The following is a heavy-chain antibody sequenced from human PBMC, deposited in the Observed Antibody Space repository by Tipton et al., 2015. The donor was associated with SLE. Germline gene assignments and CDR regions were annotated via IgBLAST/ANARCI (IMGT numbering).Heavy chain of an antibody. CDR1: GFTFSSYA. D-gene: IGHD3-3*01. V-gene: IGHV3-30*04. J-gene: IGHJ3*02. CDR3: AREGTISGALDAFDI. CDR2: ISYDGRNK. Sequence: SLRLSCAASGFTFSSYAMHWVRQAPGKGLEWVAVISYDGRNKYYADSVKGRFTISRDNSKNTLYLQMNSLRAEDTAVYSCAREGTISGALDAFDIWGQGTMVTVSS.